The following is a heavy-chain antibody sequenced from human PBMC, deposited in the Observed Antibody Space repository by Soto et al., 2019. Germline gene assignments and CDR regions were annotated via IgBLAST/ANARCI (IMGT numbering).Heavy chain of an antibody. CDR1: GGTFSSYA. CDR3: ASAPIIAARAYYYYYGMDV. D-gene: IGHD6-6*01. CDR2: IIPIFGTA. V-gene: IGHV1-69*13. J-gene: IGHJ6*02. Sequence: ASVKVSCKASGGTFSSYAISWVRQAPGQGLEWMGGIIPIFGTANYAQKFQGRATITADESTSTAYMELSSLRSEDTAVYYCASAPIIAARAYYYYYGMDVWGQGTTVTVSS.